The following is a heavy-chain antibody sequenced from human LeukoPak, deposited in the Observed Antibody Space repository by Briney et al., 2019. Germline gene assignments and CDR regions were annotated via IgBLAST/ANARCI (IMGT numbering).Heavy chain of an antibody. D-gene: IGHD2-2*01. CDR2: IYYSGST. V-gene: IGHV4-39*01. J-gene: IGHJ4*02. CDR1: GGSISSSSYY. Sequence: LETLSLTCTVSGGSISSSSYYWGWIRQPPGKGLEWIGSIYYSGSTYYNPSLKSRVTISVDTSKNQFSLKLSSVTAADTAVYYCASLGGENYQLLSRHAYWGQGTLVTVSS. CDR3: ASLGGENYQLLSRHAY.